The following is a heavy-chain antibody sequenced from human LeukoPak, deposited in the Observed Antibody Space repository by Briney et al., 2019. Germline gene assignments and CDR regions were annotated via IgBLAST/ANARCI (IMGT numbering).Heavy chain of an antibody. V-gene: IGHV4-59*08. Sequence: SETLSLTCTVSGGSISTYYWSWIRQVPGKGLEWIGHIYYSGTTNYNPSLKTRANIAVDTSKKQFSLRLTDVTAADTAVYYCARGYYDILSGYYLVFWGQGTLVTVSS. J-gene: IGHJ4*02. CDR2: IYYSGTT. CDR3: ARGYYDILSGYYLVF. D-gene: IGHD3-9*01. CDR1: GGSISTYY.